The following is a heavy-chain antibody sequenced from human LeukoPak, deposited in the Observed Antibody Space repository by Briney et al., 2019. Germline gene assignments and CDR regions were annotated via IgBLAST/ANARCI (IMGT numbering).Heavy chain of an antibody. J-gene: IGHJ4*02. CDR1: GGSFSGYY. V-gene: IGHV4-34*01. CDR3: ASRHYYYDSSGYYYRRAHFDY. CDR2: INHSGST. Sequence: KPSETLSLTCAVYGGSFSGYYWSWIRQPPGKGLEWIGEINHSGSTNYNPSLKSRVTISGDTTQNHFSLKLSSVTAADTAVYYCASRHYYYDSSGYYYRRAHFDYWGQGTLVTVSS. D-gene: IGHD3-22*01.